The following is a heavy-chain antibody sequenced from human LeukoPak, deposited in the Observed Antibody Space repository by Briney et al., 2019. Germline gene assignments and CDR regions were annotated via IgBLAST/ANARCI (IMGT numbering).Heavy chain of an antibody. CDR3: VRGGSSSGYDY. J-gene: IGHJ4*02. CDR1: GYTFTSYD. CDR2: ISTYNGNT. D-gene: IGHD5-18*01. Sequence: ASVKVSCKAPGYTFTSYDISWVRQAPGQGLEWMGWISTYNGNTNYAQKFQGRVTVTTDTSTSTAYMELRSLTSDDTAVYYCVRGGSSSGYDYWGQGTLVTVSS. V-gene: IGHV1-18*01.